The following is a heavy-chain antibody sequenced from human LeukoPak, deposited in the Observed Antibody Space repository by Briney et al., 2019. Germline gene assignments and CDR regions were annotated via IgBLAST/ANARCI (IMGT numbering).Heavy chain of an antibody. Sequence: ASVKVSCKTSGYTFTNYDVSWVRQAPGQGLEWVGWNSAYNGYTNYAQKLQVRVTMTTDTSTSTAYMELRSLTSDDTAVYYCARDKAVTTELTQYFQHWGQGTLVTVSS. CDR2: NSAYNGYT. J-gene: IGHJ1*01. D-gene: IGHD4-11*01. CDR1: GYTFTNYD. CDR3: ARDKAVTTELTQYFQH. V-gene: IGHV1-18*01.